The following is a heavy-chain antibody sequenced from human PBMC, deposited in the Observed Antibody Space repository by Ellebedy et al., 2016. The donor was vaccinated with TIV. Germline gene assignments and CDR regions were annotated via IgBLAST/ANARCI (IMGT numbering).Heavy chain of an antibody. V-gene: IGHV3-7*01. CDR3: ATDGSYGDYLSPTHAFEI. D-gene: IGHD3-16*01. Sequence: GESLKISCAASGFSFRSYWMTWVRQAPGKGLEWVANIKQDGGETYYGDSMKGRFTISRDNAKRTLDLQMNSLRAEDTAIYYCATDGSYGDYLSPTHAFEIWGQGTLVTVSP. J-gene: IGHJ3*02. CDR2: IKQDGGET. CDR1: GFSFRSYW.